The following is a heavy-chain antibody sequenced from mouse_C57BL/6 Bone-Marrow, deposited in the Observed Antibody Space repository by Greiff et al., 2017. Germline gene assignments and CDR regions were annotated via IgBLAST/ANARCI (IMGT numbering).Heavy chain of an antibody. Sequence: EVQLQQSGAELVRPGASVKLSCTASGFTIKDDYMHWVKQRPEQGLEWIGWIDPENGDTEYASKFQGKATITADTSSNTAYLQLSSLTSEDTAVYYCTTWATANYYAMDYWGQGTSVTVSS. CDR2: IDPENGDT. D-gene: IGHD1-2*01. CDR1: GFTIKDDY. V-gene: IGHV14-4*01. CDR3: TTWATANYYAMDY. J-gene: IGHJ4*01.